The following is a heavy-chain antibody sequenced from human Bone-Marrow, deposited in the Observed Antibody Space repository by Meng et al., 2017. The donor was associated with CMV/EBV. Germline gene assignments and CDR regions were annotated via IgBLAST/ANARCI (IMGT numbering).Heavy chain of an antibody. V-gene: IGHV4-30-4*08. CDR3: ARVLRIAARSGAFDY. CDR1: GGSISSGDYY. D-gene: IGHD6-6*01. J-gene: IGHJ4*02. CDR2: IYYSAST. Sequence: SETLSLTCTVSGGSISSGDYYWSWIRQPPGKGLEWIGYIYYSASTYYNPSLKSRVTISVDTSKNQFSLKLSSVTAADTAVYYCARVLRIAARSGAFDYWGQGTLVTVSS.